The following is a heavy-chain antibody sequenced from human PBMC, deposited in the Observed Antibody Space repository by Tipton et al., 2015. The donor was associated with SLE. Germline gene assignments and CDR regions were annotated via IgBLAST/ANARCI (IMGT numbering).Heavy chain of an antibody. Sequence: LRLSCAVSGGSFSGYYWIWIRQPPGKGLEWIGEINHSGRTNYNPSLKSRVTISVDTSKNQFSLKLSSVTAADTAVYYCAREPKGGGDYWGQGTLVTVSS. D-gene: IGHD3-16*01. J-gene: IGHJ4*02. CDR2: INHSGRT. V-gene: IGHV4-34*01. CDR3: AREPKGGGDY. CDR1: GGSFSGYY.